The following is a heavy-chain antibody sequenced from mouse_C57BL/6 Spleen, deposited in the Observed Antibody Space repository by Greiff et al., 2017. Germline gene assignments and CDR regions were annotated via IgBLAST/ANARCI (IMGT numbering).Heavy chain of an antibody. D-gene: IGHD1-1*01. Sequence: QVQLQQPGAELVMPGASVKLSCKASGYTLTSYWMHWVQQRPGQGLEWIGVIDPSDSYTNYNQKFKGKSTLTVDKSASTAYMQLSSLTSEDSAVYYCARQGSSFYYAMDYWGQGTSVTVSS. CDR2: IDPSDSYT. CDR3: ARQGSSFYYAMDY. J-gene: IGHJ4*01. CDR1: GYTLTSYW. V-gene: IGHV1-69*01.